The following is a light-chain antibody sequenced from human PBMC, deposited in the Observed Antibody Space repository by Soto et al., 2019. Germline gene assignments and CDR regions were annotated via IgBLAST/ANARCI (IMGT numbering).Light chain of an antibody. CDR3: QQRGDWPPIT. Sequence: EIVMTQSPATLSVSLGERATLSCRASQSVSTFLAWFQQKPGQPPRLLIYNASNRTTGIPARFSGSGSGTDFTLTISSLEPEDFAVYYCQQRGDWPPITFGQGTRLEIK. V-gene: IGKV3-11*01. J-gene: IGKJ5*01. CDR2: NAS. CDR1: QSVSTF.